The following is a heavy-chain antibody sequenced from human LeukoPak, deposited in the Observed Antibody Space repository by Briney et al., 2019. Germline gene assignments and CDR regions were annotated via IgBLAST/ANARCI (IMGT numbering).Heavy chain of an antibody. CDR2: ISSSSSYI. J-gene: IGHJ6*03. D-gene: IGHD2-2*01. V-gene: IGHV3-21*01. CDR3: ARVIYCSSTSCRGGYYYYYMDV. Sequence: PGGSLRHSCAAPGFTFSSYSMNWVRQAPGKGLEWVSSISSSSSYIYYADSVKGRFTISRDNAKNSLYLQMKSLRAEDTAVYYCARVIYCSSTSCRGGYYYYYMDVWGKGTTVTVSS. CDR1: GFTFSSYS.